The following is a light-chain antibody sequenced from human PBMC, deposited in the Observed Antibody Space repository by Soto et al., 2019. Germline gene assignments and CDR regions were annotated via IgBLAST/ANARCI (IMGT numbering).Light chain of an antibody. J-gene: IGLJ3*02. Sequence: QSVLTQPASVSGSPGQSITISCTGTSSDVGGYNYVSWYQQHPGKAPKLMIYDVSNRPSGVSNRFSGSKSGNTASLAISGLQAEDEADYYCSSYTSSSCDWVFGGGTKLTVL. CDR3: SSYTSSSCDWV. CDR2: DVS. V-gene: IGLV2-14*01. CDR1: SSDVGGYNY.